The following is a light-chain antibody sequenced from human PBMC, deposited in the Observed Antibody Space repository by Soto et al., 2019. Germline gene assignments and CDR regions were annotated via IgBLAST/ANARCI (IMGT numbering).Light chain of an antibody. Sequence: QSALTQPASMSGSPGQSITISCTGTSSDVGGYNYVSWYRQHPGKAPKLMIYDVNNRPSGVSNRFSGSKSGNTASLTISGLQAEAEADYYCSSHSSSSTLVVFGGGTKLTVL. V-gene: IGLV2-14*03. CDR1: SSDVGGYNY. CDR2: DVN. CDR3: SSHSSSSTLVV. J-gene: IGLJ2*01.